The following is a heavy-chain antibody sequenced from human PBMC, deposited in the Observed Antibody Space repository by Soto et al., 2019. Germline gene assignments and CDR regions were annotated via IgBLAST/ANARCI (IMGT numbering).Heavy chain of an antibody. Sequence: SETLSLTCTVSDGSSSSSDSYWGGIRQSPEKGLEWIGSVHYSRRIYYNPSLQSRITMSVDTSKSQFSLRLSSVTAADTAVYYCARPLPGFRTKFECWGQGTLVTVSS. J-gene: IGHJ4*02. D-gene: IGHD3-10*01. V-gene: IGHV4-39*01. CDR1: DGSSSSSDSY. CDR2: VHYSRRI. CDR3: ARPLPGFRTKFEC.